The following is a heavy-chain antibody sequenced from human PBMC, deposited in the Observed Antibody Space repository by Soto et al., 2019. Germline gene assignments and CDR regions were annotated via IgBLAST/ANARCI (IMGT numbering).Heavy chain of an antibody. J-gene: IGHJ6*02. Sequence: QVQLVESGGGVVQPGRSLRLSCAASGFTFSYHALNWVRQAPGKGLEWVAVISYDGDNKYIAEAVKGRLTISRDNPKNTVSLQMNSLRTADTAMYFCARGTTTSAFSVMDVGGQGTTVTVSS. CDR3: ARGTTTSAFSVMDV. D-gene: IGHD1-1*01. V-gene: IGHV3-30-3*01. CDR1: GFTFSYHA. CDR2: ISYDGDNK.